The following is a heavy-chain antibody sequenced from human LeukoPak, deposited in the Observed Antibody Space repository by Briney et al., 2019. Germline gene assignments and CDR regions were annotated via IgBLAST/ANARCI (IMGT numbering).Heavy chain of an antibody. CDR3: ARLGVRNDSNKSAGFDY. CDR1: GGSISSYY. CDR2: IYTSGST. D-gene: IGHD3-22*01. J-gene: IGHJ4*02. Sequence: SETLSLTCTVSGGSISSYYWSWIRQPAGKGLEWIGRIYTSGSTNYNPSLKSRVTMSVDTSKNQFSLKLSSVTAADTAVYYCARLGVRNDSNKSAGFDYWGQGTLVTVSS. V-gene: IGHV4-4*07.